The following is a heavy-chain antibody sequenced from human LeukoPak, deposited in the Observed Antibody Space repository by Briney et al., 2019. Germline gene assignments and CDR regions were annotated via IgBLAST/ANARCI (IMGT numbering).Heavy chain of an antibody. J-gene: IGHJ6*02. CDR1: GFTFSNYA. Sequence: PGGSLRLSCAASGFTFSNYAMNWVRQAPGKGLEWVSSIRGSAGSTYYADSVKGRFTISRDFSKNTLFLQVNSLKVEDTAVYYCAKENRLWDSGSYSSYNYFGVDVWGQGTTVTVSS. V-gene: IGHV3-23*01. CDR3: AKENRLWDSGSYSSYNYFGVDV. CDR2: IRGSAGST. D-gene: IGHD2-15*01.